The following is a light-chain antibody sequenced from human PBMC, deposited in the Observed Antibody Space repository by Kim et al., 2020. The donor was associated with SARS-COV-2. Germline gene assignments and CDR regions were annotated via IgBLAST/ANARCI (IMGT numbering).Light chain of an antibody. J-gene: IGLJ3*02. CDR1: SNNVGNQG. V-gene: IGLV10-54*01. CDR2: RDN. Sequence: QAGLTQPPSVSKDLRQTATLTCTGNSNNVGNQGAAWLQQHQGHPPKLLFYRDNNRPSGISERLSASRSGNTASLTITGLQPEDEADYYCLAWDRSLNNWVFGGGTQLTVL. CDR3: LAWDRSLNNWV.